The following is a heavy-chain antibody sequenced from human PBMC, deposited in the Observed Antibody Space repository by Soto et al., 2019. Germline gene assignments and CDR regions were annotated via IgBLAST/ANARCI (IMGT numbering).Heavy chain of an antibody. CDR1: GFTFNTSG. D-gene: IGHD1-26*01. V-gene: IGHV3-33*01. CDR3: ASPRVGFDDY. Sequence: QVQLVESGGGVVQPGRSLRLSCAASGFTFNTSGMHWVRQAPGKGLDWVAVIWYDGSTQHYADSVKGRFTISRDNSRNTLYLQMNSLRVEDTAVYYCASPRVGFDDYWGQGSLVTVSS. CDR2: IWYDGSTQ. J-gene: IGHJ4*02.